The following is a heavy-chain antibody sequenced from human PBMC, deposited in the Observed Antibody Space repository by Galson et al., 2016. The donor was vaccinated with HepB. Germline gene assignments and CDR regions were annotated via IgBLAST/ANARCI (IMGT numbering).Heavy chain of an antibody. V-gene: IGHV4-39*01. CDR2: LYYSGNT. CDR3: ARGAMLRGVISPLAY. Sequence: SETLSLTCTVSGGSVSSSSYYWGWIRQPPGEGLEWIGCLYYSGNTYYNPSLKSRVTISVDTSKKESSLKLSSVTAADTAVYYCARGAMLRGVISPLAYWGQGTLVTVAS. CDR1: GGSVSSSSYY. D-gene: IGHD3-10*01. J-gene: IGHJ4*02.